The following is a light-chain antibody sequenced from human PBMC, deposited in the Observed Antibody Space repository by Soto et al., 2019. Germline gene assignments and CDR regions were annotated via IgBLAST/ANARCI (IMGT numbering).Light chain of an antibody. CDR2: DGS. V-gene: IGLV2-23*01. J-gene: IGLJ2*01. CDR3: FSDAGNSAVV. CDR1: SSDVGSYAL. Sequence: QSALTQPASVSGSPGQSITISCTGTSSDVGSYALVSWFQQHPGKAPKVIIYDGSKRPSGVSHRFSGSNSGNTASLTISGLQAEEESDYYCFSDAGNSAVVFGGGTKVTVL.